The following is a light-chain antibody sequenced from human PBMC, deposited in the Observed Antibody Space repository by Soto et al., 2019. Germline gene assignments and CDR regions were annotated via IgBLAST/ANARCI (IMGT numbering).Light chain of an antibody. V-gene: IGLV1-51*01. J-gene: IGLJ1*01. Sequence: QSVMPQPPSVCAAPGQRGTISCSGSSSNIGGNSVSWYQQLPGTAPKLLIYDDDNRPSGIPDRFSGSKSGTSATLGITGFQTGDEADYYCGSWDSSLSAYVFGTGTKLTV. CDR1: SSNIGGNS. CDR3: GSWDSSLSAYV. CDR2: DDD.